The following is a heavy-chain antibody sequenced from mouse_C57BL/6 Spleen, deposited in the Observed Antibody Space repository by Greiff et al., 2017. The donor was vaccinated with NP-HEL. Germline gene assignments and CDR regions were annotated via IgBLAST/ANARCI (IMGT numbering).Heavy chain of an antibody. D-gene: IGHD1-1*01. V-gene: IGHV1-55*01. Sequence: QVQLQQPGAELVKPGASVKMSCKASGYTFTSYWITWVKQRPGQGLEWIGDIYPGSGSTNYHEKFKSKATLTVDTSSSTAYMQLSSLTSEDSAVYSCARGYYGSGLFDCWHEVTTLTVTS. CDR3: ARGYYGSGLFDC. CDR1: GYTFTSYW. CDR2: IYPGSGST. J-gene: IGHJ2*01.